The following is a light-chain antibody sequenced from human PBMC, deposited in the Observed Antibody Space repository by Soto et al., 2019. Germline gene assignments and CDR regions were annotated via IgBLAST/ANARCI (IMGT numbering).Light chain of an antibody. J-gene: IGKJ4*01. CDR3: QQRSSWPLLT. CDR2: DAS. Sequence: EIVLTQSPATLSLSPGERATLSCRASQSVSNYLAWFQQKPGQAPRLLIYDASNSATGSPARFSGSGSGTDFILTISSLEPEDFAVYYRQQRSSWPLLTFGGGDKVEI. V-gene: IGKV3-11*01. CDR1: QSVSNY.